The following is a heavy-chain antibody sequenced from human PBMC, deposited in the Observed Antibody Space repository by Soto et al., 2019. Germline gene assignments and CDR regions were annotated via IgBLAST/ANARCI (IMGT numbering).Heavy chain of an antibody. CDR3: AKDSGTGYCSSTSCSYWYFDL. CDR2: ISWNSGSI. CDR1: GFTFDDYA. Sequence: EVQLVESGGGLVQPGRSLRLSCAASGFTFDDYAMHWVRQAPGKGLEWVSGISWNSGSIGYADSVKGRFTISRDNAKNSLYLQMNSLRADDTALYYCAKDSGTGYCSSTSCSYWYFDLWGRGTLVTVSS. V-gene: IGHV3-9*01. J-gene: IGHJ2*01. D-gene: IGHD2-2*01.